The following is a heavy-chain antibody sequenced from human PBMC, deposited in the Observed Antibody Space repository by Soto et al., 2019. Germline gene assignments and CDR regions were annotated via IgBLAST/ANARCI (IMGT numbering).Heavy chain of an antibody. CDR2: ISGSGGST. CDR1: GFTFSSYA. Sequence: GGSLRLSCAASGFTFSSYAMSWVRQAPGKGLEWVSAISGSGGSTYYADSVKGRFTISRDNSKNTLYLQMNSLRAEDTAVYYCAKWAVWGVHTPYYYYYGMDVWGQGTTVTVSS. CDR3: AKWAVWGVHTPYYYYYGMDV. V-gene: IGHV3-23*01. D-gene: IGHD3-10*01. J-gene: IGHJ6*02.